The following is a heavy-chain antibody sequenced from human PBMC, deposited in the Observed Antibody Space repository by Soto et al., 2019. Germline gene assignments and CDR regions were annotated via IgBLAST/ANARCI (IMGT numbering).Heavy chain of an antibody. CDR2: ISGSGGST. CDR1: GFTFSSYA. J-gene: IGHJ4*02. V-gene: IGHV3-23*01. Sequence: PGGSLRLSCAASGFTFSSYAMSWVRQAPGKGLEWVATISGSGGSTYYADSVKGRFTISRDNSKNTLYLQMNSLRVEDTAVYYCAKDRLGGNFDYWGQGTQVTVSS. CDR3: AKDRLGGNFDY.